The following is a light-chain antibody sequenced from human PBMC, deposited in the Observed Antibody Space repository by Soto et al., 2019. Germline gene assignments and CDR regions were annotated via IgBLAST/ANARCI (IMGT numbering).Light chain of an antibody. CDR2: DVS. Sequence: QSVLTQPASVSGLPGQSITISCTGTSSDVGGYDYVSWYQQHPGKAPKLMIYDVSSRPSGVSNRFSGSKSGNTASLTISGLQPEDEADYYCSSYTGTSNKLFGGGTKVTVL. V-gene: IGLV2-14*03. J-gene: IGLJ2*01. CDR1: SSDVGGYDY. CDR3: SSYTGTSNKL.